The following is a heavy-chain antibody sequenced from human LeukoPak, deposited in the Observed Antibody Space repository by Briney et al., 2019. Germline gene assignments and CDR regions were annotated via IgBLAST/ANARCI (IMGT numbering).Heavy chain of an antibody. V-gene: IGHV4-59*01. D-gene: IGHD3-3*01. Sequence: SETLSLTCTVSGGSISSYYWSWIRQPPGKGLEWIGYIYYSGSTNYNPSLKSRVTISVDTSKNQFSLKLSSVTAADTAVYYCARVFVCCSGYYSYYFYYWGQGTLVTVSS. CDR2: IYYSGST. J-gene: IGHJ4*02. CDR1: GGSISSYY. CDR3: ARVFVCCSGYYSYYFYY.